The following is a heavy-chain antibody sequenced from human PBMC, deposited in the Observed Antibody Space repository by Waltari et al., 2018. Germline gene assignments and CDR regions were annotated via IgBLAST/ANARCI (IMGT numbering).Heavy chain of an antibody. CDR2: IKQDGSEK. CDR1: VFTFCGYW. V-gene: IGHV3-7*01. J-gene: IGHJ4*02. Sequence: EVQLVESGGGLVQPGGSMRLSCAASVFTFCGYWMSWVRQAPWKGLEWVTNIKQDGSEKSYVASLKGRFTISRDNAKNSLYLQMNSLRAEDTAVYYCARNVNLDYWGQGTLVTVSS. CDR3: ARNVNLDY.